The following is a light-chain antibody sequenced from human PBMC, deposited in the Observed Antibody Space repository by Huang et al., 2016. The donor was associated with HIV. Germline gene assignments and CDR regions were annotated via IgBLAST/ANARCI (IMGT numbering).Light chain of an antibody. Sequence: EIVLTQSPGTLSLSPGERATLSCRASQSVSSSYLAWYQQKPGQAPRRIIYGASSSATGIPDRFSGSGSGTDFTLTISRLEPEDFAVYYCQQYGSSPLTFGGGTKVEIK. J-gene: IGKJ4*01. V-gene: IGKV3-20*01. CDR3: QQYGSSPLT. CDR1: QSVSSSY. CDR2: GAS.